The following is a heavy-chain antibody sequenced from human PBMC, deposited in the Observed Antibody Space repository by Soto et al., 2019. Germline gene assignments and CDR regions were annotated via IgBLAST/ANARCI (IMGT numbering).Heavy chain of an antibody. CDR1: GYTFTSYY. CDR2: INPSGGST. CDR3: ARVPDYGDYVSHYYYGMEV. D-gene: IGHD4-17*01. V-gene: IGHV1-46*01. Sequence: GASVKVSCKASGYTFTSYYMHWVRQAPGQGLEWMGIINPSGGSTSYAQKFQGRVTMTRDTSTSTVYMELSSLRSEDTAVYYCARVPDYGDYVSHYYYGMEVWGQGTTVTVSS. J-gene: IGHJ6*02.